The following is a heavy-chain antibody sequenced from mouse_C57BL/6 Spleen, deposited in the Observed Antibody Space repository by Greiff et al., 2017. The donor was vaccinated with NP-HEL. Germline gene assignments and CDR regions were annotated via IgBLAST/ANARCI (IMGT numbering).Heavy chain of an antibody. D-gene: IGHD1-1*01. Sequence: VQLQQSGAELVRPGASVKLSCTASGFNIKDDYMHWVKQRPEQGLEWIGWIDPENGDTEYASQFQGKATITADTSSNTAYLQLSSLTSEDTAVYYCTTSITTVVVRYFDVWGTGTTVTVSS. CDR2: IDPENGDT. CDR1: GFNIKDDY. CDR3: TTSITTVVVRYFDV. V-gene: IGHV14-4*01. J-gene: IGHJ1*03.